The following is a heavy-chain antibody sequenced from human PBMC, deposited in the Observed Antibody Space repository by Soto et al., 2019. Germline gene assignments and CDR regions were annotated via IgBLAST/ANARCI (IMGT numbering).Heavy chain of an antibody. D-gene: IGHD2-21*02. Sequence: EVQLVESGGGLVQPGGSLRLSCSASGFTFSGYAMHWVRQAPGKGLEYVSAISSNGGSTYYADSVTGRFTISRDTAKNTLYHQMSTLRPEDTAVYYCVIGGVVTARPFDYWGQGTPVTVSS. CDR3: VIGGVVTARPFDY. CDR1: GFTFSGYA. J-gene: IGHJ4*02. V-gene: IGHV3-64D*06. CDR2: ISSNGGST.